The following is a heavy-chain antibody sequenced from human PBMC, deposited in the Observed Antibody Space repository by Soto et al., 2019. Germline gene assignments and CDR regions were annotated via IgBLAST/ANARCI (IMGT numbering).Heavy chain of an antibody. Sequence: ASLTVYCTASGYTFTSYDINWVRQATGQGLEWMGWMNPNSGNTGYAQKFQGRVTMTRNTSISTAYMELSSLRSEDTAVYYCARDGVRFLEWLPSAYYFDYWGQGTLVTVSS. D-gene: IGHD3-3*01. CDR2: MNPNSGNT. J-gene: IGHJ4*02. V-gene: IGHV1-8*01. CDR1: GYTFTSYD. CDR3: ARDGVRFLEWLPSAYYFDY.